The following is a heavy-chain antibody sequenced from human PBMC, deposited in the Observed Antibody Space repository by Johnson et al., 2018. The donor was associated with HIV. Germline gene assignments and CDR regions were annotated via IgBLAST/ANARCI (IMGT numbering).Heavy chain of an antibody. CDR3: AKGRWVQLSVGAFDI. J-gene: IGHJ3*02. CDR2: VSGSGGSA. Sequence: VQVVESGGGVVQPGRSLRLSCAASGFVFSAYAMNWVRQAPGKGLEWVSVVSGSGGSANYADSVKGRFTISRDNSKNTVYLQMHSLRAEDTAVYYCAKGRWVQLSVGAFDIWGQGTMVTVSS. D-gene: IGHD5-24*01. CDR1: GFVFSAYA. V-gene: IGHV3-23*04.